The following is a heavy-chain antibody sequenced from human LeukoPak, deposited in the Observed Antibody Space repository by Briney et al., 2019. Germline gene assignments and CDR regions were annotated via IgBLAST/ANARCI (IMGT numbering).Heavy chain of an antibody. J-gene: IGHJ4*02. CDR1: GFTVSSNY. CDR2: IYSGGST. Sequence: GGSLRLSCAASGFTVSSNYMSWVRQAPGKGLEWVSVIYSGGSTYYADSVKGRFTISRDNSKNTLYLQMNSLRAEDTAVCYCAKERVLTTVVIPDFDYWGQGTLVTVSS. CDR3: AKERVLTTVVIPDFDY. V-gene: IGHV3-66*01. D-gene: IGHD4-23*01.